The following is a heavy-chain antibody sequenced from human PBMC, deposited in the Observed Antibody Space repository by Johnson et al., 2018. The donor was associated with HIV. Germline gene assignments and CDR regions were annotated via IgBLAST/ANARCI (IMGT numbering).Heavy chain of an antibody. CDR1: LFTLDDYG. CDR3: ARDLGSGYNDAFDI. J-gene: IGHJ3*02. D-gene: IGHD3-22*01. Sequence: EVHLVESGGAAVRPGGCLILPCTASLFTLDDYGKSWVRQAPGKGLEWVYGINWNGGSTGYADSVKGRFTISRDNAKNSLYLQINSLRAEDTALYYCARDLGSGYNDAFDIWGQGTMVTISS. CDR2: INWNGGST. V-gene: IGHV3-20*04.